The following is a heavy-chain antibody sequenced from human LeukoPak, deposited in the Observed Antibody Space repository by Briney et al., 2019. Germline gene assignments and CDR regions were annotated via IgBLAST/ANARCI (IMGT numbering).Heavy chain of an antibody. D-gene: IGHD3-9*01. CDR3: ARRGLRYFDWLAN. V-gene: IGHV3-53*01. CDR2: IYSGVST. Sequence: GGSLRLSCAASGFTVSSNYMSWVRQAPGKGLEWVSVIYSGVSTYYADSVKGRFTISRDNSKNTLYLQMNSLRAEDTAVYYCARRGLRYFDWLANRGQGTLVTVSS. CDR1: GFTVSSNY. J-gene: IGHJ4*02.